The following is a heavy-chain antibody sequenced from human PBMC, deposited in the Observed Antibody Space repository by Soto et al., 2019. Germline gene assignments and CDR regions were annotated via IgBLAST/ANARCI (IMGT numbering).Heavy chain of an antibody. D-gene: IGHD1-20*01. CDR2: ISSSSSTI. V-gene: IGHV3-48*01. Sequence: EVQLVESGGGLVQPGGSLRLSCAASGFTFSSYSMNWVRQAPGKGLEWVSYISSSSSTIYYADSVKGRFTTSRDNAKNSLYLQMNSLRCEDTAVYYCARDQITDRKYFDYWGQGTLVTVSS. CDR1: GFTFSSYS. J-gene: IGHJ4*02. CDR3: ARDQITDRKYFDY.